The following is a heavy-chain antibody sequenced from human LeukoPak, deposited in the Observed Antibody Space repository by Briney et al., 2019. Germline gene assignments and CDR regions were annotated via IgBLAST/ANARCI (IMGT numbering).Heavy chain of an antibody. CDR1: GGSISSYY. Sequence: SETLSLTCTVSGGSISSYYRSWIRQPPGKGLEWIGYIYYSGSTNYNPSLKSRVTISVDTSKNQFSLKLSSVTAADTAVYYCARDSRSGSYRFTTAFDYWGQGTLVTVSS. CDR2: IYYSGST. D-gene: IGHD1-26*01. J-gene: IGHJ4*02. CDR3: ARDSRSGSYRFTTAFDY. V-gene: IGHV4-59*12.